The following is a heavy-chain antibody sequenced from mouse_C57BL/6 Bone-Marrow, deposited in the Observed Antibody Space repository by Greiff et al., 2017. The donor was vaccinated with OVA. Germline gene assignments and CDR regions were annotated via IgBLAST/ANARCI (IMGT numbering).Heavy chain of an antibody. V-gene: IGHV1-82*01. Sequence: VKLQQSGPELVKPGASVKISCKASGYAFSSSWMNWVKQRPGKGLEWIGRIYPGDGDTNYNGKFTGKATLTADKSSSTAYMQLSSLPSEDSAVYFCARHEDGYYASYFDYWGQGTTLTVSS. CDR3: ARHEDGYYASYFDY. CDR2: IYPGDGDT. CDR1: GYAFSSSW. J-gene: IGHJ2*01. D-gene: IGHD2-3*01.